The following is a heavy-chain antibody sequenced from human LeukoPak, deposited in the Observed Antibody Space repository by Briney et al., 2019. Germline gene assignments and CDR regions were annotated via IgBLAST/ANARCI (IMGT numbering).Heavy chain of an antibody. CDR1: GFTFSSYA. D-gene: IGHD6-13*01. J-gene: IGHJ3*02. V-gene: IGHV3-23*01. Sequence: GSLRLSCAASGFTFSSYAMSWVRQAPGKGLEWVSAISGSGGSTYYADSVKGRFTVSRDNSKNTLYLQMNSLRAEDTAVYYCAKDRSSSSWYSPDAFDIWGQGTTVTVSS. CDR2: ISGSGGST. CDR3: AKDRSSSSWYSPDAFDI.